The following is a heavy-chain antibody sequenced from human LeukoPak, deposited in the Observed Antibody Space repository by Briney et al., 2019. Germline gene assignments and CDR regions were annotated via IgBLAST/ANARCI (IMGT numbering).Heavy chain of an antibody. CDR2: IYPGDSDT. Sequence: GESLKISCKGSGYSFTSYWIVWVRQMPGKGREWRGIIYPGDSDTRYSPSFRGQVTISADKSISTAYLQWSSLKASDTAMYYCARLNSGGEGGYYFDYWGQGTLVTVSS. CDR3: ARLNSGGEGGYYFDY. D-gene: IGHD3-10*01. CDR1: GYSFTSYW. J-gene: IGHJ4*02. V-gene: IGHV5-51*01.